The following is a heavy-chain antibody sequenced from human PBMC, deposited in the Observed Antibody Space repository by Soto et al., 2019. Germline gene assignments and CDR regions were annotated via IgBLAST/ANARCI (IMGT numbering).Heavy chain of an antibody. CDR2: IYYSGST. J-gene: IGHJ6*02. Sequence: QVQLQESGPGLVKPSQTLSLTCTVSGGSISSGGYYWSWIRQHPGKGLEWIVYIYYSGSTYYNPSLKSRVTISVDTSKNQFSLKLSSVTAADTAGYYCAREDYGDYGDYYYGMDVWGQGTTVTVSS. V-gene: IGHV4-31*03. CDR3: AREDYGDYGDYYYGMDV. CDR1: GGSISSGGYY. D-gene: IGHD4-17*01.